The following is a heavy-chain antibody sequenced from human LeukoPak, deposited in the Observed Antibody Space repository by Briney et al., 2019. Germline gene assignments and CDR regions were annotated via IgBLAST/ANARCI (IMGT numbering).Heavy chain of an antibody. J-gene: IGHJ3*02. Sequence: ASVKVSCKVSGYTLTELSMHWVRQAPGKGLEWMGGFDPEDGETIYAQKFQGRVTMTEDTSTDTAYMELSSLRSEDTAVYYCATMEPGGAPKWAFDIWGLGTMVTVSS. V-gene: IGHV1-24*01. CDR3: ATMEPGGAPKWAFDI. CDR2: FDPEDGET. CDR1: GYTLTELS. D-gene: IGHD1-26*01.